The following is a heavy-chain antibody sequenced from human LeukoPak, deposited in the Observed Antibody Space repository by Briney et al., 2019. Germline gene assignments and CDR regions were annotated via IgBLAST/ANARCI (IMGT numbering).Heavy chain of an antibody. CDR2: ISSSSSTI. J-gene: IGHJ6*02. CDR1: GFTFSSYS. V-gene: IGHV3-48*02. D-gene: IGHD2-21*02. Sequence: GGSLRLSCAASGFTFSSYSMNWVRQAPGKGLEWVSYISSSSSTIYYADSVKGRFTISRDNAKNSLYLQMNSLRDEDTAVYYCARDHDTAYCGGDCYSPYYYYGMDVWGQGTTVTVSS. CDR3: ARDHDTAYCGGDCYSPYYYYGMDV.